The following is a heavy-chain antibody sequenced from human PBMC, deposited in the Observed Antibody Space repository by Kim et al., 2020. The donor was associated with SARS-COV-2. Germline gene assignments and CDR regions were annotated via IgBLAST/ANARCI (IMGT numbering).Heavy chain of an antibody. D-gene: IGHD3-22*01. CDR3: ARDAWGSGFLRSEDSFD. J-gene: IGHJ3*02. V-gene: IGHV3-23*01. CDR1: GFLFNTYA. Sequence: GGSLRLSCVASGFLFNTYAMTWVRQAPGKGLEWVSAISGSGDTTYKANSMMGRFTISRDNSKNTLYLQMTSLRAEDTALYFCARDAWGSGFLRSEDSFD. CDR2: ISGSGDTT.